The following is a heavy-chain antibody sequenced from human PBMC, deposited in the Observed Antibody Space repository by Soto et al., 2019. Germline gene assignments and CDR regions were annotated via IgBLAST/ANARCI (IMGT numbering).Heavy chain of an antibody. V-gene: IGHV5-51*01. D-gene: IGHD3-3*01. CDR3: ARPNLDFWSGYSVDAFDI. CDR1: GYSFTSYW. CDR2: IYPGDSDT. J-gene: IGHJ3*02. Sequence: PGESLKISCKGSGYSFTSYWIGWVRQMPGKGLEWMGIIYPGDSDTRYSPSFQDQVTISADKSISTAYLQWSSLKASDTAMYYCARPNLDFWSGYSVDAFDIWGQGTMVTVSS.